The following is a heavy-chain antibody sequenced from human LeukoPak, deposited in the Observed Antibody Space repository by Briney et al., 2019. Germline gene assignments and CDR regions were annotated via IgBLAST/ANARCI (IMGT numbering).Heavy chain of an antibody. CDR3: ARDSPEGYYFDY. V-gene: IGHV3-48*04. D-gene: IGHD1-14*01. J-gene: IGHJ4*02. CDR2: ISSSSDTI. Sequence: GGSLRLSCAASGFTFGPYTMNWVRQAPGKGLEWVSYISSSSDTIYYADSVKGRFTISRDNAKNSLYLQMNSLRAEDTALYYCARDSPEGYYFDYWGQGTLVTVSS. CDR1: GFTFGPYT.